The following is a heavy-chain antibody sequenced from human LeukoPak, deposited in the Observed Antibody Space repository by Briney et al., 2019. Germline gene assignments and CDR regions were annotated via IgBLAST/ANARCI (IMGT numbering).Heavy chain of an antibody. Sequence: ASVKVSCKASGYTFTGYYMHWVRQAPGQGLEWMGWISAYNGNRNYAQNLQDRVTMTTDTSATTAYMELRSLRSDDTAIYYCARDRGPMFRGVLFSPHNWFDPWGQGTLVTVSS. D-gene: IGHD3-10*01. CDR2: ISAYNGNR. V-gene: IGHV1-18*04. J-gene: IGHJ5*02. CDR3: ARDRGPMFRGVLFSPHNWFDP. CDR1: GYTFTGYY.